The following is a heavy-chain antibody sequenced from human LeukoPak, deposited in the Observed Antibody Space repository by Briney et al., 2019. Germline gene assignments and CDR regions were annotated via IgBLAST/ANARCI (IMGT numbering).Heavy chain of an antibody. V-gene: IGHV3-30*02. CDR2: IQYDGSKK. CDR3: AKGAWVGAAHFDY. CDR1: GFTFSSNG. J-gene: IGHJ4*02. Sequence: QSGGSLRLSCVASGFTFSSNGMHWVRQAPGKGLEWVTFIQYDGSKKYYADSVRGRFSISRDNSKNTVYLQMNSLRAEDTAVYYCAKGAWVGAAHFDYWGQGTLVSVSP. D-gene: IGHD2-15*01.